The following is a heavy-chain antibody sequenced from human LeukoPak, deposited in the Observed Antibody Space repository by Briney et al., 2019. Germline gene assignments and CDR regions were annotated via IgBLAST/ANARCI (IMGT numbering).Heavy chain of an antibody. CDR1: GGTFSSYA. V-gene: IGHV1-69*04. J-gene: IGHJ3*02. CDR3: ARDRASGAADAFDI. CDR2: IIPILGIA. Sequence: RASVKVSCKASGGTFSSYAISWVRQAPGQGLEWVGRIIPILGIANYAQKFQGRVTITADKSTSTAYMELSSLRSEDTAVYYCARDRASGAADAFDIWGQGTMVTVSS.